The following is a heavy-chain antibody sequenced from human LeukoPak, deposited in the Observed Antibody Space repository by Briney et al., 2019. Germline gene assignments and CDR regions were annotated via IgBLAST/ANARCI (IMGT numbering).Heavy chain of an antibody. Sequence: SVKVSCKASGYTFTDYYIHWVRQAPGQGLEWMGGIIPIFGTANYAQKFQGRVTITADKSTSTAYMELSSLRSEDTAVYYCAQGDGYNSHFDYWGQGTLVTVSS. CDR1: GYTFTDYY. V-gene: IGHV1-69*06. CDR3: AQGDGYNSHFDY. CDR2: IIPIFGTA. D-gene: IGHD5-24*01. J-gene: IGHJ4*02.